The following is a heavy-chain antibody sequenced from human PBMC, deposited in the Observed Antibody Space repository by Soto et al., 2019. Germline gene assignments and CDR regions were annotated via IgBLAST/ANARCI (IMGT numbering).Heavy chain of an antibody. V-gene: IGHV1-69*13. J-gene: IGHJ4*02. D-gene: IGHD5-12*01. CDR1: GGTFSSYA. CDR3: ARGVEMATTPGGPFDY. CDR2: IIPIFGTA. Sequence: SVKVSCKASGGTFSSYAISWVRQAPGQGLEWMGGIIPIFGTANYAQKFQGRVTITADESTSTAYMELSSLRPEDTAVYYCARGVEMATTPGGPFDYWGQGTLVTVSS.